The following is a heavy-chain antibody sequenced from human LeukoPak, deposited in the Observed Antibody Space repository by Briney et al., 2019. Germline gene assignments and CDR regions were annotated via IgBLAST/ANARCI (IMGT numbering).Heavy chain of an antibody. CDR1: GFTFSTNA. CDR3: AKELISGTQDY. D-gene: IGHD1-7*01. CDR2: ISGSGGST. V-gene: IGHV3-23*01. Sequence: PGGSLRLSCAASGFTFSTNAMTWVRQAPGKGLGWVSVISGSGGSTYYADSVKGRFTISRDNSENTLYLQMNSLRAEDTALYYCAKELISGTQDYWGQGTLVTVSS. J-gene: IGHJ4*02.